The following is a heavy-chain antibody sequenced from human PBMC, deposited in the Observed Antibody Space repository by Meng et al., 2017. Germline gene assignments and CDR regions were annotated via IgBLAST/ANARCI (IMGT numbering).Heavy chain of an antibody. CDR2: INPSGGST. V-gene: IGHV1-46*01. CDR3: ARDWYDSSGYYLV. Sequence: QGHVVQSGAEVKKPGASVKISCKASGYTFTSYYIHWVRQAPGQGLEWMGIINPSGGSTSYAQKFQGRVTMTRDTSTSTVYMELSSLRPEDTAVYYCARDWYDSSGYYLVWGQGTLVTVFS. CDR1: GYTFTSYY. D-gene: IGHD3-22*01. J-gene: IGHJ4*02.